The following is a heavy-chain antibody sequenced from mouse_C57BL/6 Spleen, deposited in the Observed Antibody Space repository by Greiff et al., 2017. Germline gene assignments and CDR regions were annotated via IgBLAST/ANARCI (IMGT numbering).Heavy chain of an antibody. D-gene: IGHD2-1*01. CDR1: GFTFTDYY. J-gene: IGHJ4*01. Sequence: EVKLVESGGGLVQPGGSLSLSCAASGFTFTDYYMSWVRQPPGKALEWLGFIRNKANGYTTEYSASVKGRFTISRDNSQSILYLQMDALRAEDSATYYWARGYYYHYAMDYWGQGTSGTVSS. V-gene: IGHV7-3*01. CDR2: IRNKANGYTT. CDR3: ARGYYYHYAMDY.